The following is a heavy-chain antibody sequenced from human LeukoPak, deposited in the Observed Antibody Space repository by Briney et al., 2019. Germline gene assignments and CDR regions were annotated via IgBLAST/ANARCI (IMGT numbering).Heavy chain of an antibody. CDR1: GYTFTDYY. J-gene: IGHJ4*02. Sequence: GASVKVSCKASGYTFTDYYMHWVRQAPGQGFEWMGWINPNDGATNYAQKFQGRVTMTRDTSISTAHMEVSRLRPDDTAVYYCARANFLYCSSTTCLFDYWGQGTLVTVSS. CDR2: INPNDGAT. D-gene: IGHD2-2*01. CDR3: ARANFLYCSSTTCLFDY. V-gene: IGHV1-2*02.